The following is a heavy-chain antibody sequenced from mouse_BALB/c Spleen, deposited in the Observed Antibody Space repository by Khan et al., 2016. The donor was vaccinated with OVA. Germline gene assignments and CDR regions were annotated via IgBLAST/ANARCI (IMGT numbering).Heavy chain of an antibody. Sequence: QVQLKESGPGLVAPSQSLSITCTVSGFSLSRYDIHWVRQPPGKGLEWLGMIWGGGGTDYNAAFISRLSISKDNSKSQVFFKMNSLQANDTAIYYCARIFIGTTDYAMDYWGQGTSVTVSS. J-gene: IGHJ4*01. CDR1: GFSLSRYD. CDR2: IWGGGGT. V-gene: IGHV2-6-4*01. CDR3: ARIFIGTTDYAMDY. D-gene: IGHD2-14*01.